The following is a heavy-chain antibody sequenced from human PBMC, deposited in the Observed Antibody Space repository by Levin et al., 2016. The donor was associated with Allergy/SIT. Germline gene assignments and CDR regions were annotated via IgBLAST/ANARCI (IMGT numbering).Heavy chain of an antibody. J-gene: IGHJ2*01. D-gene: IGHD5-12*01. V-gene: IGHV3-74*03. Sequence: GESLKISCAASGITFNNYWMYWMHWVRQAPGKGLVWVSRINSDGSNTTYADSVRGRFTVSRDNAKNSLFLQMDRLRVDDTALYFCTRERYDRSTDPSLPEALLHWGRGTLVSVSS. CDR3: TRERYDRSTDPSLPEALLH. CDR2: INSDGSNT. CDR1: GITFNNYWMYW.